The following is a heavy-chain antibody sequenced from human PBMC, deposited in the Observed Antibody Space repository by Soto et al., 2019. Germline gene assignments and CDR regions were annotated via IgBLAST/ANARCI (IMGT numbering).Heavy chain of an antibody. J-gene: IGHJ3*02. CDR1: GYTFTSYD. Sequence: ASVKVSCKASGYTFTSYDINWVRQATGQGLEWMGWMNPNSGNTGYAQKFQGRVTMTRNTSISTAYMELSSLRSEDTAVYYCASKYFDWLPQDAFDIWGKGTMVPVAS. CDR2: MNPNSGNT. V-gene: IGHV1-8*01. CDR3: ASKYFDWLPQDAFDI. D-gene: IGHD3-9*01.